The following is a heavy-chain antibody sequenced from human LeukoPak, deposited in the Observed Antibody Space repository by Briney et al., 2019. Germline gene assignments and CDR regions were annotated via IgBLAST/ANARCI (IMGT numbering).Heavy chain of an antibody. Sequence: PSETLSLTCTVSGGSISSSSYYWGWIRQPPGKGLEWIGSIYYSGSTYYNPSLKSRVTISVDTSKNQFSLKLSSVTAADTAVYYCARAGLSGSYWDFDYWGQGTLVTVSS. J-gene: IGHJ4*02. D-gene: IGHD1-26*01. V-gene: IGHV4-39*07. CDR3: ARAGLSGSYWDFDY. CDR1: GGSISSSSYY. CDR2: IYYSGST.